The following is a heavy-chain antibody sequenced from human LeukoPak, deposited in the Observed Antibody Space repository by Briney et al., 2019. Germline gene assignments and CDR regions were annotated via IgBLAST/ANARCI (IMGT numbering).Heavy chain of an antibody. V-gene: IGHV3-23*01. CDR3: ARQLGYCSDGSCYFDY. CDR2: ISTSGDST. Sequence: QSGGPLGPSCAAPGSTFSSYAMSWVRKAPGKGLEWVPAISTSGDSTYSADSVRGRFTISRDNSKNTLYLQVNSLRAEDTALYYCARQLGYCSDGSCYFDYWGQGTLVTVSS. J-gene: IGHJ4*02. CDR1: GSTFSSYA. D-gene: IGHD2-15*01.